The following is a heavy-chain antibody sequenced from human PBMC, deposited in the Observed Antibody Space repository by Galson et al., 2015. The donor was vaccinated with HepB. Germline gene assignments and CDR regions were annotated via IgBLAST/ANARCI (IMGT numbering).Heavy chain of an antibody. Sequence: SLRLSCAASGFTLNNYAMNWVRQAPGKGLEWVALISHDGSNEYYADSVKGRFTISRDNTDSTLHLQMNGLTLEDTAVYDYAGDMGIKVGGRGYYYYGRDVWGQGTTVTVSS. D-gene: IGHD6-19*01. CDR1: GFTLNNYA. CDR2: ISHDGSNE. J-gene: IGHJ6*02. V-gene: IGHV3-30*04. CDR3: AGDMGIKVGGRGYYYYGRDV.